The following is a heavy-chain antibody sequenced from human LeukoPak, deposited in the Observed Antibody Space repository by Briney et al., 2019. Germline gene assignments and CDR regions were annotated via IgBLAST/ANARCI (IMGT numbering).Heavy chain of an antibody. V-gene: IGHV3-66*01. CDR1: GFTVRSNY. CDR3: ARVGAVGGVFRAFDV. D-gene: IGHD3-16*01. Sequence: GGSLRLSCAASGFTVRSNYMSWVRQAPGKGLEWVSGFYGGGSTDYADSVKGRFTISRDNSKNTLYLQMNSLRAEDTAVYYCARVGAVGGVFRAFDVWGQETMVTVSS. CDR2: FYGGGST. J-gene: IGHJ3*01.